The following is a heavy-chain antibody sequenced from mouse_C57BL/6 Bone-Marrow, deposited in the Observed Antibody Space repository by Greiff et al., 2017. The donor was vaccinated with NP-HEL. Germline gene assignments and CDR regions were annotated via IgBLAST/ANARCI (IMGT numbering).Heavy chain of an antibody. CDR3: ARGHYYYGSSLYAMDY. J-gene: IGHJ4*01. D-gene: IGHD1-1*01. Sequence: ESGPGLVKPSQSLSLTCSVTGYSITSGYYWNWIRQFPGNKLEWMGYISYDGSNNYNPSLKNRISITRDTSKNQFFLKLNSVTTEDTATYYCARGHYYYGSSLYAMDYWGQGTSVTVSS. CDR2: ISYDGSN. V-gene: IGHV3-6*01. CDR1: GYSITSGYY.